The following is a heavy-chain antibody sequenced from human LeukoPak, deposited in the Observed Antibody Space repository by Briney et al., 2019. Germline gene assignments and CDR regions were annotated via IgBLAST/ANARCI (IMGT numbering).Heavy chain of an antibody. V-gene: IGHV4-59*08. Sequence: SETLSLTCTVSGGSISSYYWSWIRQPPGKGLEWIGYIYYSGSTNYNPSLKSRVTISVDTSKNQFSLKLSSVTAADTAVYYCAXLSGRXFGESPDRLDVWGQGTTVTVSS. D-gene: IGHD3-10*01. CDR2: IYYSGST. CDR1: GGSISSYY. J-gene: IGHJ6*02. CDR3: AXLSGRXFGESPDRLDV.